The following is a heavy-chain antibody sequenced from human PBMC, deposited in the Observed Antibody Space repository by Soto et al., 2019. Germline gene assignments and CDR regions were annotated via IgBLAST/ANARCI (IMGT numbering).Heavy chain of an antibody. CDR2: ISNSGSTI. V-gene: IGHV3-11*01. D-gene: IGHD6-13*01. Sequence: QVQLVESGGGLVKPGGSLRLSCAASGFTFSDYYMNWIRQAPGKGLEWVSYISNSGSTISYADCVRGRYTISRDNAKNSLFLQMNSLRAEDTAVYYCVRAPYSSSWYYFAYWGQGTLVTVSS. J-gene: IGHJ4*02. CDR3: VRAPYSSSWYYFAY. CDR1: GFTFSDYY.